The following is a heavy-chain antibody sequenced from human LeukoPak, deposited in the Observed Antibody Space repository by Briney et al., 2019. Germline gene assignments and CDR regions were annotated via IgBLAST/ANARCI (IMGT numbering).Heavy chain of an antibody. D-gene: IGHD2-15*01. CDR2: ISYDGSNK. Sequence: GGSLRLSCAASGFTFSSYGMHWVRQAPGKGLEWVAVISYDGSNKYYADSVEGRFTISRDNPKNALYLQMNSLRAEDTAVYYCAKDGGCSGGSCYTLLWAFDIWGQGTMVTVSS. V-gene: IGHV3-30*18. J-gene: IGHJ3*02. CDR1: GFTFSSYG. CDR3: AKDGGCSGGSCYTLLWAFDI.